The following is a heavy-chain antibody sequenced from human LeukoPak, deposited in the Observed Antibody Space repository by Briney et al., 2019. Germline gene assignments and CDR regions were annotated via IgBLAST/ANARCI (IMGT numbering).Heavy chain of an antibody. D-gene: IGHD3-22*01. Sequence: GGSLRLSCAASGFTFTDHWMAWVRQAPGKRLEWVAHINLDGGQKYYGDSVRGRFTISRDNAKNSLYLQMNSLRAEDTAVYYCARDRRAYYYDSSGYYSLDYWGQGTLVTVSS. J-gene: IGHJ4*02. V-gene: IGHV3-7*01. CDR3: ARDRRAYYYDSSGYYSLDY. CDR2: INLDGGQK. CDR1: GFTFTDHW.